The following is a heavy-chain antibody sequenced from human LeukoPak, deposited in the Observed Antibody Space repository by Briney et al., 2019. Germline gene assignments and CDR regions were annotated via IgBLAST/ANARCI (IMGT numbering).Heavy chain of an antibody. Sequence: NPSQTLSLTCTVSGGSISSGSYYWSWIRQPAGKGLEWIGRIYTSGSTYYNPSLKSRVTISVDTSKNQFSLKLSSVTAADTAVYYCARHREEWYDAFDIWGQGTMVTVSS. CDR2: IYTSGST. CDR3: ARHREEWYDAFDI. J-gene: IGHJ3*02. D-gene: IGHD3-3*01. V-gene: IGHV4-61*02. CDR1: GGSISSGSYY.